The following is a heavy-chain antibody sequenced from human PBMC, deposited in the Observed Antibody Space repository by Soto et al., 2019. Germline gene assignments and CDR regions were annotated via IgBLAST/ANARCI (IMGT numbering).Heavy chain of an antibody. V-gene: IGHV3-48*02. J-gene: IGHJ6*02. CDR2: ISSSSSTI. D-gene: IGHD2-21*02. CDR3: ARVAYCGGDCYSHGMDV. CDR1: GFTFSSYS. Sequence: GGSLRLSCAASGFTFSSYSMNWVRQAPGKGLEWVSYISSSSSTIYYADSVKGRFTISRDNAKNSLYLQMNSLRDEDTAVYYCARVAYCGGDCYSHGMDVWGQGTTVTVSS.